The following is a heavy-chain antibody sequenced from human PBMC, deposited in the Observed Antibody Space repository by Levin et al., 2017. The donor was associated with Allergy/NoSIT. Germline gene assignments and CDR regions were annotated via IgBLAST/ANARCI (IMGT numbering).Heavy chain of an antibody. CDR1: GGTFMSYW. Sequence: GGSLRLSCAASGGTFMSYWMHGVRQAPGKGLVWVSRINSDGSSTSYADSVKGRFTVSRDNAKNTLYLQMNSLRAEDTAVYYCARAGEGYDGFDIWGQGTMVTVSS. CDR3: ARAGEGYDGFDI. CDR2: INSDGSST. J-gene: IGHJ3*02. D-gene: IGHD3-16*01. V-gene: IGHV3-74*01.